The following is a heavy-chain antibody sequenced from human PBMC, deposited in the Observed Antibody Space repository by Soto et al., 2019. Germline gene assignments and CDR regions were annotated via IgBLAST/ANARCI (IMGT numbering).Heavy chain of an antibody. D-gene: IGHD1-26*01. Sequence: EVQMVESGGGLVQPGGSLRVSCVVSGFILSDYWMTWVRQSPGQGLECVANIHEDGGVRNYVDSVRGRFTISRDNAKNALYLEMNDLRADDTAIYYCAKDVWGHVFWGQGTLVTVSS. CDR3: AKDVWGHVF. J-gene: IGHJ1*01. V-gene: IGHV3-7*03. CDR2: IHEDGGVR. CDR1: GFILSDYW.